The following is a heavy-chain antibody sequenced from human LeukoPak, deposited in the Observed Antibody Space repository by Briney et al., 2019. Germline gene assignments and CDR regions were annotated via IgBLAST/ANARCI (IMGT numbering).Heavy chain of an antibody. J-gene: IGHJ4*02. D-gene: IGHD2-2*01. CDR1: GGSISSYY. CDR3: ARVRWVVPAAFDY. Sequence: TSETLSLTCTVSGGSISSYYWSWIRQPPGKGLEWIGYIYYSGSTNYNPSLKGRVTISVDTSKNQFSLKLSSVTAADTAVYYCARVRWVVPAAFDYWGQGTLVTVSS. V-gene: IGHV4-59*12. CDR2: IYYSGST.